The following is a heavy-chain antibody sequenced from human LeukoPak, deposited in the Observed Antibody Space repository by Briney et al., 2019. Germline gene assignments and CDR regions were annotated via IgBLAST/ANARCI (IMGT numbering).Heavy chain of an antibody. D-gene: IGHD3-10*01. CDR3: ARDRGVGEYYMDV. CDR1: GGSFSGYY. CDR2: INHSGST. J-gene: IGHJ6*03. V-gene: IGHV4-34*01. Sequence: SETLSLTCAVYGGSFSGYYWSWIRQPPGKGLEWIGEINHSGSTNYNPSLKSRVTISVDTSKNQFSLKLSSVTAADTAVYYCARDRGVGEYYMDVWGKGTTVTISS.